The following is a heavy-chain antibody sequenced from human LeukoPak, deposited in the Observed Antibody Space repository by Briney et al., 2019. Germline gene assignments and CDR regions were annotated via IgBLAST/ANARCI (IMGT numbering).Heavy chain of an antibody. D-gene: IGHD5-24*01. CDR1: GFTFSTYN. CDR2: ISSSSSTI. J-gene: IGHJ5*02. Sequence: GGSLRLSCAASGFTFSTYNMNWVRQAPGKGLEWVSYISSSSSTIYYADSVKGRFTISRDNAKNSLFLQMNSLRAEDTAVYYCAREEIRSWFDPWGQGTLVTVSS. CDR3: AREEIRSWFDP. V-gene: IGHV3-48*04.